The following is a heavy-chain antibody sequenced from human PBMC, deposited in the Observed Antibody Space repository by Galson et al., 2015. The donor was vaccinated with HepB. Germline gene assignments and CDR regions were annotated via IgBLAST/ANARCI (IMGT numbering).Heavy chain of an antibody. D-gene: IGHD2-15*01. Sequence: SVKVSCKASGYTFTSYYMHWVRQAPGQGLEWMGIINPSGGSTSYAQKFQGRVTMTRDTSTSTVYMELSSLRSEDTAVYYCARDIVVVVAATHTSSAFDIWGQGTMVTVSS. CDR2: INPSGGST. J-gene: IGHJ3*02. CDR3: ARDIVVVVAATHTSSAFDI. V-gene: IGHV1-46*01. CDR1: GYTFTSYY.